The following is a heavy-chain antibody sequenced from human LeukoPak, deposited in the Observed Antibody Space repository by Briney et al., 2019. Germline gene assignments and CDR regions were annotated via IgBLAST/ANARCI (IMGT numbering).Heavy chain of an antibody. Sequence: ASVKVSCKASGGTFSSYAISWVRQAPGQGLEWMGWINPNSGGTNYAQKFQGRVTMTRDTSISTAYMELSRLRSEDTAVYYCARGLYSGSYNYYFDYWGQGTLVTVSS. CDR1: GGTFSSYA. CDR2: INPNSGGT. D-gene: IGHD1-26*01. J-gene: IGHJ4*02. CDR3: ARGLYSGSYNYYFDY. V-gene: IGHV1-2*02.